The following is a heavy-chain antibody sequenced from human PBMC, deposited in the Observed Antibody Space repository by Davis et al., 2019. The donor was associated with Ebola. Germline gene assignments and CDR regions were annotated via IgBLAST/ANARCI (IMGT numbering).Heavy chain of an antibody. CDR1: GDTFSNYA. CDR2: IIPIFGTT. CDR3: ARGRVGEQQLPRD. Sequence: SVKVSCKASGDTFSNYAFNWVRQAPGQGLEWMGGIIPIFGTTNYAQKFQGRVSITADEFTSTAYMELSSLRSDDTAVYYCARGRVGEQQLPRDWGQGTLVSVSS. V-gene: IGHV1-69*13. J-gene: IGHJ4*02. D-gene: IGHD6-13*01.